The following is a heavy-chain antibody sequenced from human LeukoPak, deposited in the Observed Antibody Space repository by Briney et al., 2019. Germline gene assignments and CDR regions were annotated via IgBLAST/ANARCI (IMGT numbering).Heavy chain of an antibody. CDR3: ARQWSAYYDFWSGSDY. V-gene: IGHV4-34*01. Sequence: SETLSLTCAVYGGSFSGYYWSWIRQPPGKGLEWIGEINHSGSTNYNPSLKSRVTISVDTSRNQFSLKLSSVTAADTAVYYCARQWSAYYDFWSGSDYWGQGTLVTVSS. CDR2: INHSGST. CDR1: GGSFSGYY. D-gene: IGHD3-3*01. J-gene: IGHJ4*02.